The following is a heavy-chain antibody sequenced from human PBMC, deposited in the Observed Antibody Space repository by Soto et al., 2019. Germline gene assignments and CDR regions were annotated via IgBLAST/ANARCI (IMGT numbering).Heavy chain of an antibody. CDR2: MNPDGSSR. CDR1: GFTFSSNW. CDR3: ARGGNAGSGQYYPDDY. D-gene: IGHD3-10*01. Sequence: EVQLVESGGDLVQPGGSLRLSCEASGFTFSSNWMHWVRQAPGKGLVWVSRMNPDGSSRGYADSVKGRITISRHNAKNTLFLQMNRLRAEDTAVYYCARGGNAGSGQYYPDDYWGQGTLVTVSS. V-gene: IGHV3-74*01. J-gene: IGHJ4*02.